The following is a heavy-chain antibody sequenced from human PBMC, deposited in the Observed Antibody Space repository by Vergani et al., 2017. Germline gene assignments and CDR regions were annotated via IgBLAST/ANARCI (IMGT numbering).Heavy chain of an antibody. Sequence: QVQLVESGGGVVQPGRSLRLSCAASGFSFSSFGFHWVRPAPGTGLEWVAFIHYDGSHEYYIASVKGRLTISGDNSKNTLILQMNGLRAEDTAVYYCARDRGCATSSCYFSGAFDYWGLGTLVSVSS. CDR3: ARDRGCATSSCYFSGAFDY. D-gene: IGHD2-2*01. CDR1: GFSFSSFG. V-gene: IGHV3-33*01. CDR2: IHYDGSHE. J-gene: IGHJ4*02.